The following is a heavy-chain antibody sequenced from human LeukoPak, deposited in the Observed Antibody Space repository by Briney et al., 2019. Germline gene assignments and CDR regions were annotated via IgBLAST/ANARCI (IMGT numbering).Heavy chain of an antibody. V-gene: IGHV5-51*01. CDR1: GYSFTSYW. Sequence: GESLKISCKGSGYSFTSYWSGWVRQMPGKGLEWMGIIYPGDSDTRYSPSFQGQVTISADKSISTAYLQWSSLKASDTAMYYCARPYCGGDCYSLYFQHWGQGTLVTVSS. CDR2: IYPGDSDT. J-gene: IGHJ1*01. CDR3: ARPYCGGDCYSLYFQH. D-gene: IGHD2-21*02.